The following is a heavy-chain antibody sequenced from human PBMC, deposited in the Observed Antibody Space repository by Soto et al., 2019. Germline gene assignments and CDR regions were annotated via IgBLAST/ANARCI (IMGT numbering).Heavy chain of an antibody. J-gene: IGHJ4*02. CDR1: GGSISSGGYY. V-gene: IGHV4-31*03. CDR2: IYYSGST. CDR3: ASGYSGYVLDY. Sequence: SETLSLTCTVSGGSISSGGYYWSWIRQHPGKGLEWIGYIYYSGSTYYNPSLKSRVTISVDKSKNQFSLKLSSVTAADTAVYYCASGYSGYVLDYWGQGTLVTVSS. D-gene: IGHD5-12*01.